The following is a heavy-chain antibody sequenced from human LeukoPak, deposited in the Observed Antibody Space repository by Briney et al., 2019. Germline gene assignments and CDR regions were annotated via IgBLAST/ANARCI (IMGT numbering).Heavy chain of an antibody. J-gene: IGHJ4*02. CDR3: ARGYRPRYCSSTSCYSPFFDY. CDR1: GYIFSGYY. D-gene: IGHD2-2*02. CDR2: INPNSGDT. Sequence: ASVKVSCKASGYIFSGYYMHWVRQAPGQGLEWMGWINPNSGDTNYAQKFQGRVTMTRDTSISTAYMELSRLRSDDTAVYYCARGYRPRYCSSTSCYSPFFDYWGQGTLVTVSS. V-gene: IGHV1-2*02.